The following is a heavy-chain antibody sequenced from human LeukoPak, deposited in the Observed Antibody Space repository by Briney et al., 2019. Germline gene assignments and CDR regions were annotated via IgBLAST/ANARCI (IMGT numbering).Heavy chain of an antibody. Sequence: GGSLRLSCAASGFTFSSYAMHWVRQAPGKGLEWVAVISYDGSNKYYADSVKGRFTISRDNSKNTLYLQMNSLRAEDTAVYYCARGGRYCSGGSCYKIDYWGQGTLVTVSS. J-gene: IGHJ4*02. CDR3: ARGGRYCSGGSCYKIDY. CDR1: GFTFSSYA. D-gene: IGHD2-15*01. V-gene: IGHV3-30-3*01. CDR2: ISYDGSNK.